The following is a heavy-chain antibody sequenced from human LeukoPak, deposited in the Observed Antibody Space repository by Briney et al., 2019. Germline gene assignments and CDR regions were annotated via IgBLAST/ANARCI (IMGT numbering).Heavy chain of an antibody. D-gene: IGHD1-26*01. CDR3: ARSLVVGATYPYH. Sequence: GGSLRLSCTASGFTFTSYGMHWVRQAPGKGLEWVAVISYDGSNKYYADSVKGRFTISRDNAKNSLYLQLNSLRAEDTAVYYCARSLVVGATYPYHWGQGTLVTVSS. CDR2: ISYDGSNK. J-gene: IGHJ5*02. V-gene: IGHV3-30*03. CDR1: GFTFTSYG.